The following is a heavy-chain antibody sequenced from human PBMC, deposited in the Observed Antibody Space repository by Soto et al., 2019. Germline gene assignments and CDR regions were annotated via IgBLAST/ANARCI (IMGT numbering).Heavy chain of an antibody. J-gene: IGHJ6*03. D-gene: IGHD2-15*01. CDR2: IYYSGNT. V-gene: IGHV4-39*01. Sequence: SETLSLTCTVSGGSISSSSYYWGWIRQPPGKGLEWIGSIYYSGNTYYNPSLKSRVTISVDTSKNQFSLKLSSVTAADTAVYYCARLKVGVVVVAATRDYYYYMDVWGKGTTVTVSS. CDR1: GGSISSSSYY. CDR3: ARLKVGVVVVAATRDYYYYMDV.